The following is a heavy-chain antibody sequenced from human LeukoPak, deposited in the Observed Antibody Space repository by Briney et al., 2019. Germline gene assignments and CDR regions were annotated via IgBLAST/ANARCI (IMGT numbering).Heavy chain of an antibody. CDR1: GFTFSSYW. V-gene: IGHV3-7*01. J-gene: IGHJ6*03. CDR2: IKQDGSEK. Sequence: GGSLRLSCAASGFTFSSYWMSWARQAPGKGLEWVANIKQDGSEKYYVDSVKGRFTISRDNAKNSLYLQMNSLRAEDTAVYYCAREGELLRYYYYYMDVWGKGTTVTVSS. D-gene: IGHD1-26*01. CDR3: AREGELLRYYYYYMDV.